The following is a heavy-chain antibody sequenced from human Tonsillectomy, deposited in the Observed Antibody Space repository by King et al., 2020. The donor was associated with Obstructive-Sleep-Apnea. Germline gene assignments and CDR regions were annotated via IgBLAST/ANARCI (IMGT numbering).Heavy chain of an antibody. CDR3: ARDIVVIPATMSVEVRYFDY. Sequence: VQLQESGPGLVKPSETLSLTCTVSGGSSNSYYLSWIRQPAGKGLEWSGRIYTSWSTTYNPSLKSLVTMSVDTSKHQFSLKLSSVTAADTAIYYCARDIVVIPATMSVEVRYFDYWGQGTLVTVSS. CDR1: GGSSNSYY. CDR2: IYTSWST. V-gene: IGHV4-4*07. J-gene: IGHJ4*02. D-gene: IGHD2-2*01.